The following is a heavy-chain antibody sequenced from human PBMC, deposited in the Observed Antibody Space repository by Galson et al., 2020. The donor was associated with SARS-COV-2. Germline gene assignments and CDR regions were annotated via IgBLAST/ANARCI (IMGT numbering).Heavy chain of an antibody. D-gene: IGHD2-2*02. J-gene: IGHJ5*02. CDR1: GGSISSSSYY. V-gene: IGHV4-39*07. CDR2: IYYSGST. Sequence: SETLSLTCTVSGGSISSSSYYWGWIRQPPGKGLEWIGSIYYSGSTYYNPSLKSRVTISVDTSKNQFSLKLSSVTAADTAVYYCAGVSPIVVVQAAIVPYNSFDPWGQGTLVSVS. CDR3: AGVSPIVVVQAAIVPYNSFDP.